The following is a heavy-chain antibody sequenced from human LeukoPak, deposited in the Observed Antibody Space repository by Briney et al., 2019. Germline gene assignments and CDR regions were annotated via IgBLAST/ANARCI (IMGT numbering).Heavy chain of an antibody. V-gene: IGHV1-8*02. CDR2: MNPNSGNT. Sequence: ASVKVSCKASGYTFTGYYMHWVRQATGQGLEWMGWMNPNSGNTGYAQKFQGRVTMTRNTSISTAYMELSSLRSEDTAVYYCARGRYVEQQLEKWGQGTLVTVSS. CDR3: ARGRYVEQQLEK. CDR1: GYTFTGYY. J-gene: IGHJ4*02. D-gene: IGHD6-13*01.